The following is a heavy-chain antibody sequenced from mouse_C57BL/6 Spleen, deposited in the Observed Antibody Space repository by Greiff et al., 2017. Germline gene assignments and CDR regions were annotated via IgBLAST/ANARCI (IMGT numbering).Heavy chain of an antibody. D-gene: IGHD4-1*01. J-gene: IGHJ2*01. CDR2: INPNNGGT. CDR3: ARVFWEWY. V-gene: IGHV1-26*01. CDR1: GYTFTDYY. Sequence: VQLQQSGPELVKPGASVKISCKASGYTFTDYYMNWVKQSHGKSLEWIGDINPNNGGTSYNQKFKGKATLTVDKSSSTAYMELRSLTSEDSAVYYCARVFWEWYWGQGTTLTVSS.